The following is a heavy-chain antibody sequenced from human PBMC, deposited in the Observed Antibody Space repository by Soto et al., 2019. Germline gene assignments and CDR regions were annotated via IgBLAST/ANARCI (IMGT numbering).Heavy chain of an antibody. CDR2: INHSGST. J-gene: IGHJ4*02. CDR1: GGSFSGYY. Sequence: SETLCLTCAVYGGSFSGYYWSWIRQPPGKGLEWIGEINHSGSTNYNPSLKSRVTISVDTSKNQFSLKLSSVTAADTAVYYCARGGIVVVPAAMVYWGQGTLVTVSS. V-gene: IGHV4-34*01. CDR3: ARGGIVVVPAAMVY. D-gene: IGHD2-2*01.